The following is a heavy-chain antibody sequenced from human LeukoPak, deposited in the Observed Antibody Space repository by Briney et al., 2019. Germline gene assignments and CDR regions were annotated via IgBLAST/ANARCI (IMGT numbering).Heavy chain of an antibody. V-gene: IGHV3-23*01. J-gene: IGHJ4*02. Sequence: PGGSLRLSCAASGFTFSSYGMSWVRQAPGKGLEWVSVVTGGGYSTYYSDSVKGRFTISRDNSKNTLYLQMNSLRAEDTAVYYCAKGTYGSETYSFYFDYWGQGILVTVSS. CDR3: AKGTYGSETYSFYFDY. D-gene: IGHD3-10*01. CDR2: VTGGGYST. CDR1: GFTFSSYG.